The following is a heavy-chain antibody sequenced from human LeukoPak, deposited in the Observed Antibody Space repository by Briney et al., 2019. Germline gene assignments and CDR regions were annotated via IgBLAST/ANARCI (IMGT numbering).Heavy chain of an antibody. Sequence: PGRSLRLSCAASGFTFSSYGMHWVRQAPGKGLEWVAFIRYDGSNKYYADSVKGRFTISRDNSKNTLYLQMNSLRAEDTAVYYCAKSYSSGWYYFDYWGQGTLVTVSS. CDR3: AKSYSSGWYYFDY. J-gene: IGHJ4*02. V-gene: IGHV3-30*02. CDR2: IRYDGSNK. D-gene: IGHD6-19*01. CDR1: GFTFSSYG.